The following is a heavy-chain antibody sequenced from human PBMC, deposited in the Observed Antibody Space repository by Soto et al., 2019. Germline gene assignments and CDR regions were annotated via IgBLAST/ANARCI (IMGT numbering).Heavy chain of an antibody. D-gene: IGHD1-1*01. CDR2: LAYSGSP. Sequence: ETLSLTCTVSGGSIRNYYWSWIRQPPGKGLEWIGYLAYSGSPNYSPSLKSRVTISLDRSKNQFSVKLSSVTAADTAVYYCARITTSLTFDIWGQGTMVTVSS. CDR3: ARITTSLTFDI. CDR1: GGSIRNYY. V-gene: IGHV4-59*01. J-gene: IGHJ3*02.